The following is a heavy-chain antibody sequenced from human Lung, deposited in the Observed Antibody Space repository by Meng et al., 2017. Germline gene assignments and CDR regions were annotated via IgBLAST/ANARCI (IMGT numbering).Heavy chain of an antibody. J-gene: IGHJ4*02. CDR1: GFTFSSYA. V-gene: IGHV3-23*01. CDR3: VRRIEYSSSSGY. CDR2: ISGSGGST. D-gene: IGHD6-6*01. Sequence: EVQLLESGGDLVQPGGPPVISFVASGFTFSSYAMTWVRQAPGKGLEWVSSISGSGGSTYYADSVRGRFTISRDNSKNTVYLQMNSLRAEDTAIYYCVRRIEYSSSSGYWGQGTLVTVSS.